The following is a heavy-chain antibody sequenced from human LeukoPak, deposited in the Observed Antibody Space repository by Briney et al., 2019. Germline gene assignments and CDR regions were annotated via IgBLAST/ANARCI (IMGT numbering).Heavy chain of an antibody. CDR1: GYIFRTYS. V-gene: IGHV3-21*01. Sequence: GGSMRLSCAASGYIFRTYSMHWVRQAPGKGLEWVSSISGSSYSILYAASVKGRFTISRDNAENSLYLQMSSLRAEDTAVYYCARSSSGDAFDIWGQGTMVTVSS. CDR3: ARSSSGDAFDI. D-gene: IGHD3-3*01. J-gene: IGHJ3*02. CDR2: ISGSSYSI.